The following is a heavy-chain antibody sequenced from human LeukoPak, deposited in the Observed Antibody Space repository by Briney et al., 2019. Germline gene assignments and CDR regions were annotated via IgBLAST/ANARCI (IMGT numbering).Heavy chain of an antibody. CDR3: ARDLVHIRFDGKNWFDP. J-gene: IGHJ5*02. V-gene: IGHV4-39*07. CDR1: GGSISSSSYY. Sequence: SETLSLTCTVSGGSISSSSYYWGWIRQPPGKGLEWIGSIYYSGSTYYNPSLESRVTISVDTSKNQFSLKLSSVTAADTAVYYCARDLVHIRFDGKNWFDPWGQGTLVTVSS. CDR2: IYYSGST. D-gene: IGHD2-21*01.